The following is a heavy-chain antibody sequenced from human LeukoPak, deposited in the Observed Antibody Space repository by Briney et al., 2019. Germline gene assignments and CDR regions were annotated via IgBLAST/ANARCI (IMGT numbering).Heavy chain of an antibody. J-gene: IGHJ3*01. V-gene: IGHV3-21*01. CDR3: ARDLRVGYDYGDYDDS. Sequence: GGSLRLSCAASGFTLSSYSMNWVRQAPGKGLEWVSSISSSSSYIYYADSVKGRFTISRDNAKNSLYLQMNSLRAEDTAVYYCARDLRVGYDYGDYDDSWGQGTMVTVSS. CDR2: ISSSSSYI. D-gene: IGHD4-17*01. CDR1: GFTLSSYS.